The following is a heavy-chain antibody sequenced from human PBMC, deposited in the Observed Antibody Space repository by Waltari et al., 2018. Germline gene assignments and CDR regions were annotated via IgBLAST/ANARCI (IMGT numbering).Heavy chain of an antibody. CDR3: ARAIDFPHTNFDY. V-gene: IGHV4-59*11. Sequence: QVQLQESGPGLVKPSETLSLTCTVSGGSISSHYWSWIRQPPGKGLEWIGYIYYSGSTNYNPSLKSRVTISVDTSKNQFSLKLSSVTAADTAVYYCARAIDFPHTNFDYWGQGTLVTVSS. D-gene: IGHD3-3*01. CDR2: IYYSGST. J-gene: IGHJ4*02. CDR1: GGSISSHY.